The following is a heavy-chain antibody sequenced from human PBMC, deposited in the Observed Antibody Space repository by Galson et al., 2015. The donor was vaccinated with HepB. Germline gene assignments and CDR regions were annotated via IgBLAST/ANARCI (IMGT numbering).Heavy chain of an antibody. CDR2: ISHLGNNK. Sequence: SLRLSCAASGFNLSTYAMHWVRQAPGKGLDWVAVISHLGNNKYHADSVEGRFTISRDNSQNILYLQMSSLRSEDTAVYYCARVGRGFDFGLDAWGHGTLVTVSS. CDR1: GFNLSTYA. CDR3: ARVGRGFDFGLDA. V-gene: IGHV3-30-3*01. J-gene: IGHJ5*01. D-gene: IGHD3-22*01.